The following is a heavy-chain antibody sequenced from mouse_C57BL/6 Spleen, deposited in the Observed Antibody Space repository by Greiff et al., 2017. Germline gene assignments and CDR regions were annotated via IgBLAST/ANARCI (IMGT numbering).Heavy chain of an antibody. CDR2: ISSGGSYT. V-gene: IGHV5-6*01. CDR3: ARHPSYGNYYFDD. Sequence: EVHLVESGGDLVKPGGSLKLSCAASGFTFSSYGMSWVRQTPDKRLEWVATISSGGSYTYYPDSVKGRFTISRDNAKNTLYLQRSSLKSEDTAMYYGARHPSYGNYYFDDWGQGTTLTVAS. J-gene: IGHJ2*01. CDR1: GFTFSSYG. D-gene: IGHD2-10*01.